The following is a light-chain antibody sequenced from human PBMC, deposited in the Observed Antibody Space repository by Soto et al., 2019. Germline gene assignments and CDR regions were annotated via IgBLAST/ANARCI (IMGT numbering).Light chain of an antibody. CDR1: QDIGSA. CDR2: DAS. J-gene: IGKJ1*01. V-gene: IGKV3-15*01. Sequence: EVVFTQSPATLSVSPGDRATLSCRASQDIGSAVAWYHQRSGQAPRLLIFDASIRVPTTPARFSGSVSGTEFTLTISSLESEAFAVYFCQQYGDRPRTFGQGTKVDIK. CDR3: QQYGDRPRT.